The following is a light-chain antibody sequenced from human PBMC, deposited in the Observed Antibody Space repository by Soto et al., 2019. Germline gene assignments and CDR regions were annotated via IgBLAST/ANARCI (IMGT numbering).Light chain of an antibody. J-gene: IGKJ4*01. CDR3: QQYNNWLT. CDR1: QSVTSN. CDR2: GAS. V-gene: IGKV3-15*01. Sequence: EIVMTQSPATLSVSPGERATLSCRASQSVTSNLAWYQQKPGQAPRLLIYGASTRATGIPARFSGSGSGTEFTLIISSLQSEDFAVYYCQQYNNWLTFGGGTKVDMK.